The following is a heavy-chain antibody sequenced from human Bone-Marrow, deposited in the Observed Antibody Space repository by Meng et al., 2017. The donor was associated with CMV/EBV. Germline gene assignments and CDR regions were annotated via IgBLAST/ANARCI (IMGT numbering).Heavy chain of an antibody. CDR3: ALLDGFAEFTSDYYYYGLDF. D-gene: IGHD3-10*01. CDR1: GGSISSYY. J-gene: IGHJ6*02. CDR2: IYYSGST. V-gene: IGHV4-59*01. Sequence: SETLSLPCTVSGGSISSYYWSWIRQPPGKGLEWIGYIYYSGSTNYNPTLKSRVSISVDTSKNQLSLKLNSVTTADTAVYYCALLDGFAEFTSDYYYYGLDFWGQGTMVTVCS.